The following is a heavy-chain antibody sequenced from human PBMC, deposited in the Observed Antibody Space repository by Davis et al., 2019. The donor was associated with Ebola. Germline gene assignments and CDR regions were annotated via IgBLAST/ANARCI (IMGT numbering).Heavy chain of an antibody. V-gene: IGHV3-23*01. CDR3: AKLPYSAKRLYWFDP. CDR1: GFTFSSYA. Sequence: GESLKISCAASGFTFSSYAMSWVRQAPGKGLEWVSAISGSGGSTYYADSVKGRFTISRDNSKNTLYLQMNSLRAEDTAVYYCAKLPYSAKRLYWFDPWGQGTLVTVSS. J-gene: IGHJ5*02. D-gene: IGHD1-26*01. CDR2: ISGSGGST.